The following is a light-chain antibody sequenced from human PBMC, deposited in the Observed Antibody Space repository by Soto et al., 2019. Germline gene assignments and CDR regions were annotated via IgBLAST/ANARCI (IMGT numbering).Light chain of an antibody. Sequence: QSALTQPASVSGSPGQSITLSCTGTSSDIGGYNYVSWYQQFPGKAPKVILYDVIYRPSGVSSRFSGSKSGNTASLTISGLQAEDEALYYCCSYTTSNTLIYVFGTGTKLTVL. CDR1: SSDIGGYNY. V-gene: IGLV2-14*03. CDR2: DVI. J-gene: IGLJ1*01. CDR3: CSYTTSNTLIYV.